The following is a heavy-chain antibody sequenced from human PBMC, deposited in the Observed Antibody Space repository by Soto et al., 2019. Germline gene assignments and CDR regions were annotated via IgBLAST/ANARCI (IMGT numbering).Heavy chain of an antibody. CDR2: IYYSGST. CDR3: ARGGLLWFGELYPFDY. Sequence: SETLSLTCTVSGGSISSYYWSWIRQPPGKGLERIGYIYYSGSTNYNPSLKSRVTISVDTSKNQFSLKLSSVTAADTAVYYCARGGLLWFGELYPFDYWGQGTLVTVSS. D-gene: IGHD3-10*01. CDR1: GGSISSYY. V-gene: IGHV4-59*01. J-gene: IGHJ4*02.